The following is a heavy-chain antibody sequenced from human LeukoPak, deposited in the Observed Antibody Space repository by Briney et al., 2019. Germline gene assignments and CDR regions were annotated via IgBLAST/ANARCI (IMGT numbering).Heavy chain of an antibody. CDR3: ARFHSSSPRTKFDP. Sequence: ASVKVSCKASGYTFTSHGISWVRQAPGQGLEWMGWISAYNGNTNYAQKLQGRVTMTTDTSTSTAYMELRSLRSDDTAVYYCARFHSSSPRTKFDPWGQGTLVTVSS. CDR2: ISAYNGNT. D-gene: IGHD6-6*01. J-gene: IGHJ5*02. CDR1: GYTFTSHG. V-gene: IGHV1-18*01.